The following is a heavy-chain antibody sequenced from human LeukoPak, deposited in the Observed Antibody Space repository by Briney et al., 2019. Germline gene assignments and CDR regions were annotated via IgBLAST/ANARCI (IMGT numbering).Heavy chain of an antibody. Sequence: SETLSLTCTVSGGSISSRSYYWSWIRQTPGKGLEWIGEIDHSGNTNYNPSLKSRVTISLDTSKNQFSLKLNSVAAADTGVYYCASPSLGFSYGHRVWFYFAYWSQGSLVTVSS. V-gene: IGHV4-39*07. CDR3: ASPSLGFSYGHRVWFYFAY. CDR1: GGSISSRSYY. D-gene: IGHD5-18*01. CDR2: IDHSGNT. J-gene: IGHJ4*02.